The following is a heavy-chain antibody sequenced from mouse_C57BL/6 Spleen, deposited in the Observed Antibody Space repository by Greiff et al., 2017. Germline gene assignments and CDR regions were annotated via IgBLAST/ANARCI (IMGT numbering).Heavy chain of an antibody. CDR3: SITTVVAKGYFDV. Sequence: VQLQQPGTELVKPGASVKLSCKASGYTFTSYWMHWVKQRPGQGLEWIGNINPSNGGTNYNEKFKSKATLTVDKSSSTAYMQLSSLTSEDSAVYYCSITTVVAKGYFDVWGTGTTVTVSS. J-gene: IGHJ1*03. V-gene: IGHV1-53*01. CDR2: INPSNGGT. CDR1: GYTFTSYW. D-gene: IGHD1-1*01.